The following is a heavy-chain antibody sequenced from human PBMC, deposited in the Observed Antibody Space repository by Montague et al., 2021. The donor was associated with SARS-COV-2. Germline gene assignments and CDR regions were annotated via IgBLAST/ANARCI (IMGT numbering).Heavy chain of an antibody. Sequence: SETLSLTCTVSGGSISSSSYYWGWIRQPPGKGLEWIGSIYYSGSTYYNPSLKSPVTISVDTSKNQFSLKLSSVTAADTAVYYCARQMGQSSIFGVVIQYYFDYWGQGTLVTVSS. CDR2: IYYSGST. CDR3: ARQMGQSSIFGVVIQYYFDY. D-gene: IGHD3-3*01. J-gene: IGHJ4*02. V-gene: IGHV4-39*01. CDR1: GGSISSSSYY.